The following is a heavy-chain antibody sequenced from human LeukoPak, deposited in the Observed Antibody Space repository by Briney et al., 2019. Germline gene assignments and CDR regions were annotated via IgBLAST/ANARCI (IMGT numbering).Heavy chain of an antibody. CDR3: ARRKYGSGSYYNLVY. J-gene: IGHJ4*02. V-gene: IGHV3-30*03. D-gene: IGHD3-10*01. CDR2: ISYDGSNK. CDR1: GFTFSSYG. Sequence: GRSLRLSCAASGFTFSSYGMHWVRQAPGKGLEWVAVISYDGSNKYYADSVKGRFSVSRDNAKNSLYLQMNSLRAEDTAVYYCARRKYGSGSYYNLVYWGQGALVTVSS.